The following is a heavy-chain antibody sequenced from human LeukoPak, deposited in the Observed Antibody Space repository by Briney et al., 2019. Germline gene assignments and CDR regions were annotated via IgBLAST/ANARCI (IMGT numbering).Heavy chain of an antibody. Sequence: GGSLRLSCAASGFTFSSYAMSWVRQAPGKGLEWVAVTSSDLNVKLYADSVKGRFTISRDNPRSTLYLQMNSLRPEDTAIYYCAREGYYGSGSPPSLYFDYWGQGTLVTVSS. V-gene: IGHV3-30*03. CDR1: GFTFSSYA. CDR3: AREGYYGSGSPPSLYFDY. D-gene: IGHD3-10*01. J-gene: IGHJ4*02. CDR2: TSSDLNVK.